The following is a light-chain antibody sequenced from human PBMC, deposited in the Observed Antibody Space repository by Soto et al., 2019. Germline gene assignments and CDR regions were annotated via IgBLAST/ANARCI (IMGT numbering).Light chain of an antibody. V-gene: IGKV1-39*01. CDR1: QGISTY. Sequence: DLQVTQSPASLSASVGDRVTITCRTSQGISTYLNWYQQKAGDAPRLLISAASDLENGVPSRFSGSGSGADFTLTVNSLRPEDFATYYCQQAYIKPYTFGQGTKLEI. CDR3: QQAYIKPYT. J-gene: IGKJ2*01. CDR2: AAS.